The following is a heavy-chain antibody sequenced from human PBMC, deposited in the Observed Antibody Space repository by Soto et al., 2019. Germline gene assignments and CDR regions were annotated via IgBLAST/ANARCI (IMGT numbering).Heavy chain of an antibody. D-gene: IGHD3-22*01. CDR3: ATAGNYDSSGRDF. J-gene: IGHJ4*02. Sequence: ASVKVSCKAFGFIFNNYAISWVRQAPGQGLEWMGWISANSGNTNYAQKLQGRVTMTTDTSTSTAYMELRSLRSDDTAVYYCATAGNYDSSGRDFWGQGTRVTVSS. CDR2: ISANSGNT. CDR1: GFIFNNYA. V-gene: IGHV1-18*04.